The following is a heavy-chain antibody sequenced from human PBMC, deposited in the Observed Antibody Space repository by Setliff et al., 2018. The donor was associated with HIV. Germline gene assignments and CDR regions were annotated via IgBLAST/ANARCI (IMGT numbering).Heavy chain of an antibody. D-gene: IGHD3-22*01. CDR2: INHSEST. CDR3: ARGHSYDSYGYYLRGFDI. CDR1: GGSFSGYY. V-gene: IGHV4-34*01. Sequence: SETLSLTCAVYGGSFSGYYWSWIRQSPGKRLEWIGEINHSESTNYNPSVKRRVTISIDTSKNQISLKLSSVTAAGTAVYYCARGHSYDSYGYYLRGFDIWGPGTMITVSS. J-gene: IGHJ3*02.